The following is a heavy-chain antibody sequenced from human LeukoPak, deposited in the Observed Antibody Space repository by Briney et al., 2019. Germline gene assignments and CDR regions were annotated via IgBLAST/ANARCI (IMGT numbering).Heavy chain of an antibody. V-gene: IGHV4-59*08. Sequence: SETLSLTCTVSGGSISSYYWSWIRQPPGKGLEWIGYIYYSGSINYNPSLKSRVTISVDTSKNQFSLKLSSVTAADTTLYYCARHTYGTFDYWGQGTLVTVSS. D-gene: IGHD3-10*01. J-gene: IGHJ4*02. CDR2: IYYSGSI. CDR1: GGSISSYY. CDR3: ARHTYGTFDY.